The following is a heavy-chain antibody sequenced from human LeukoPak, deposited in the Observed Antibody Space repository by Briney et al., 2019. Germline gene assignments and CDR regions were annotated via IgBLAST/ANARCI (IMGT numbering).Heavy chain of an antibody. J-gene: IGHJ4*02. CDR1: GGTFSSYA. CDR3: ARGSAVAGTSEFDY. V-gene: IGHV1-8*02. CDR2: MNPNSGNT. Sequence: ASVKVSCKASGGTFSSYAISWVRQATGQGLEWMGWMNPNSGNTGYAQKFQGRVTMTRNTSISTAYMELSSLRSEDTAVYYCARGSAVAGTSEFDYWGQGTLVTVSS. D-gene: IGHD6-19*01.